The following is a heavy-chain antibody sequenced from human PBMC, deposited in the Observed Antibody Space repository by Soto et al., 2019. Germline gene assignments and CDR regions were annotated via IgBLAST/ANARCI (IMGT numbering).Heavy chain of an antibody. D-gene: IGHD3-10*01. CDR3: TKDPRRYGVGGHNEYDY. J-gene: IGHJ4*02. V-gene: IGHV3-23*01. Sequence: EVQLLESGGGLVQPGGSLRLSCAASGFTFTSYAMTWVRQTPGKGLEWVSTLSPSGGTTYYADSVKGRFTISRDNSRNTLYLQMNSLRVEDTAVYYCTKDPRRYGVGGHNEYDYWGQGTLVTVSS. CDR1: GFTFTSYA. CDR2: LSPSGGTT.